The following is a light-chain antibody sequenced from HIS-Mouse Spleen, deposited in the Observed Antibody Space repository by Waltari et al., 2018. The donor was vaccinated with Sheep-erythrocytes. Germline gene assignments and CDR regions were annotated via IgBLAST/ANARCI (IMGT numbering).Light chain of an antibody. Sequence: QSALTQPRSVSGSPGQSVTISCTGTSSDVGGYHYVYWYQQHPGKAPKLMIYEVSKRPSGVPDRFSGSKSGNTASLTVSGLQAEDEADYYCSSYAGSNNWVFGGGTKLTVL. CDR1: SSDVGGYHY. V-gene: IGLV2-8*01. CDR2: EVS. J-gene: IGLJ3*02. CDR3: SSYAGSNNWV.